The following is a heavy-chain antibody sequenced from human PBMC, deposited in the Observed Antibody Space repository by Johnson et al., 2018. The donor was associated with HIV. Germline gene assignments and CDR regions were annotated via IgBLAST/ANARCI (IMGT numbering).Heavy chain of an antibody. V-gene: IGHV3-53*01. J-gene: IGHJ3*02. CDR1: GFTVSSNY. CDR2: IYSGGST. Sequence: VQLVESGGGVVQPGGSLRLSCAASGFTVSSNYMSWVRQAPGKGLEWVSVIYSGGSTYYADSVKGRFTISRDNSKNTLYLQMNSLRAEDTAVYYCARDRHCGGDCYTDDAFDIWGQGTMVTVSS. D-gene: IGHD2-21*02. CDR3: ARDRHCGGDCYTDDAFDI.